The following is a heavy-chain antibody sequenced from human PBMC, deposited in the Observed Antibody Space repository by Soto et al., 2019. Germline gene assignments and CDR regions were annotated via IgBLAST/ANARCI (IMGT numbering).Heavy chain of an antibody. CDR1: GGTFSSYA. CDR3: ARGNVDIDMATSYHHYGMDV. J-gene: IGHJ6*02. D-gene: IGHD5-12*01. Sequence: QVQLVQSGAEVKKPGSSVKVSCKASGGTFSSYAISWVRQAPGQGLEWMGGIIPIFGTANYAQKFQGRVTIPAYEPTSTAYMALSSVRTEDTAVYYCARGNVDIDMATSYHHYGMDVWGQGTTVTVSS. V-gene: IGHV1-69*12. CDR2: IIPIFGTA.